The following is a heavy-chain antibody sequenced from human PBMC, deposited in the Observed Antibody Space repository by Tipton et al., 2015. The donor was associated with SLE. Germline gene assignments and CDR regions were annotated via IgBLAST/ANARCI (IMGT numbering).Heavy chain of an antibody. J-gene: IGHJ4*02. CDR1: GFTFTNAW. V-gene: IGHV3-15*01. D-gene: IGHD5-12*01. Sequence: SLRLSCTVSGFTFTNAWMSWVRQAPGKGLEWVGRIKSKADGGTTDYVAPVKGRFTMSRDDSKKTLYLQMSSLKTEDTAVYYCIPRGYSGYWGQGTLVTVSS. CDR3: IPRGYSGY. CDR2: IKSKADGGTT.